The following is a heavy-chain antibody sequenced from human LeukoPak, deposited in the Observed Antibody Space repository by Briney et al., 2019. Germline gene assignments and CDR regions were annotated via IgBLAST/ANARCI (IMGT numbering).Heavy chain of an antibody. Sequence: PSETLSLTCTVSGGSISSYYWSWIRQPPGKGLEWIGYIYYSGSTNCNPSLKSRVTISVDTSKNQFSLKLSSVTAADTAVYYCARDGTIFGAYYGMDVWGQGTTVTVSS. CDR2: IYYSGST. J-gene: IGHJ6*02. CDR3: ARDGTIFGAYYGMDV. D-gene: IGHD3-3*01. CDR1: GGSISSYY. V-gene: IGHV4-59*01.